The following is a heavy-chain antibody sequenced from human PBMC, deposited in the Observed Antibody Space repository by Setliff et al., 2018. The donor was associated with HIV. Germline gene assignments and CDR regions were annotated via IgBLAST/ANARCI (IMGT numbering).Heavy chain of an antibody. CDR2: INPNSGDT. CDR1: GYTFTSYG. D-gene: IGHD1-1*01. V-gene: IGHV1-18*01. Sequence: ASVKVSCKASGYTFTSYGISWVRQAPGQGLEWMGWINPNSGDTNYAQSFLGRLTITANRSTTTAYMELSRLTSEDTAVYYCARGQLKPTGYFFDYWGLGTLVTVS. J-gene: IGHJ4*02. CDR3: ARGQLKPTGYFFDY.